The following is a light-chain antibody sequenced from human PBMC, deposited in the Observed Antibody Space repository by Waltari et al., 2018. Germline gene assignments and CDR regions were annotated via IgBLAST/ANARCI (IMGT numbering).Light chain of an antibody. Sequence: EIVMTQSPATLSVSPGERATLSCRASQSVSNNLAWYQQKPGQAPRLLIYGASNRATGIPARFSGSGSGTEFTLTISSLQSEDFAVYYCQQYNNWPPLFTFGPVTKVDIK. J-gene: IGKJ3*01. CDR3: QQYNNWPPLFT. V-gene: IGKV3-15*01. CDR2: GAS. CDR1: QSVSNN.